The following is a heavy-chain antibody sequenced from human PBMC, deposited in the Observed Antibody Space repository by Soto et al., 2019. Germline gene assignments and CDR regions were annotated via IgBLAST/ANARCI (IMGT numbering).Heavy chain of an antibody. J-gene: IGHJ4*02. CDR2: ISSSGSTI. V-gene: IGHV3-11*01. CDR3: ASFQYYDSSGYSY. D-gene: IGHD3-22*01. Sequence: VGSLRLSCAASGFTFSDYYMSWIRQAPGKGLEWVSYISSSGSTIYYADSVKGRFTISRDNAKNSLYLQMNSLRAEDTAVYYCASFQYYDSSGYSYWGQGTLVTVSS. CDR1: GFTFSDYY.